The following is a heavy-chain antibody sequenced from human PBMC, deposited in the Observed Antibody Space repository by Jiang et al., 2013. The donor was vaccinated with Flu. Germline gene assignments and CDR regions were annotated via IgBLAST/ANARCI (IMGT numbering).Heavy chain of an antibody. CDR1: GYSISSGYY. CDR2: IYYSGST. Sequence: GLVKPSETLSLTCAVSGYSISSGYYWGWIRQPPGKGLEWIGYIYYSGSTNYNPSLKSRVTISVDTSKNQFSLKLSSVTAADTAVYYCARLALGVTTPFDYWGQGTLVTVSS. CDR3: ARLALGVTTPFDY. J-gene: IGHJ4*02. D-gene: IGHD4-17*01. V-gene: IGHV4-38-2*01.